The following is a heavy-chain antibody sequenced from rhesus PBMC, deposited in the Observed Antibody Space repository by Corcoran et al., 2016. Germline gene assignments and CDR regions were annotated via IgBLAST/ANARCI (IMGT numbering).Heavy chain of an antibody. CDR1: GGSISSSY. J-gene: IGHJ4*01. Sequence: QLQLQESGPGLVKPSETLSVTCAVSGGSISSSYWSWIRQAPGKGLEWIGYIYVSGSSTNYNPSLKRRVTLSVDPSKNQLSLKLSSVTAADPAVYYCASTTYSSGWPIFDYWGQGVLVTVSS. D-gene: IGHD6-31*01. CDR2: IYVSGSST. CDR3: ASTTYSSGWPIFDY. V-gene: IGHV4-169*02.